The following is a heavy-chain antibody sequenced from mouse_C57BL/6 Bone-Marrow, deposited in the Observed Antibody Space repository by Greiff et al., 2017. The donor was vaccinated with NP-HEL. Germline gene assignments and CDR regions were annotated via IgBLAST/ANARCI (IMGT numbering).Heavy chain of an antibody. CDR3: ASPFYYYGSTYWYFDV. J-gene: IGHJ1*03. V-gene: IGHV1-50*01. Sequence: QVQLQQPGAELVKPGASVKLSCKASGYTFTSYWMQWVKQRPGQGLEWIGEIDPSDSDTNYNQKFKGKATLTVDTSSSTAYMQLSSLTSEDSAVYYCASPFYYYGSTYWYFDVWGTGTTVTVSS. CDR1: GYTFTSYW. D-gene: IGHD1-1*01. CDR2: IDPSDSDT.